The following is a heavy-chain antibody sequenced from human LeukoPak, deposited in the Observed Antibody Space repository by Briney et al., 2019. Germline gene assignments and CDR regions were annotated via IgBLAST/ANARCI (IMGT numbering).Heavy chain of an antibody. J-gene: IGHJ1*01. CDR1: GFTFSSYG. D-gene: IGHD6-13*01. CDR2: ISYDGSNK. Sequence: SGGSLRLSCAASGFTFSSYGMHWVRQAPGKGLEWVAVISYDGSNKYYADSVKGRFTISRDNSKNTLYLQMNSLRAEDTAVYYCAKDQIASAGPEYFQHWGQGTLVTVSS. V-gene: IGHV3-30*18. CDR3: AKDQIASAGPEYFQH.